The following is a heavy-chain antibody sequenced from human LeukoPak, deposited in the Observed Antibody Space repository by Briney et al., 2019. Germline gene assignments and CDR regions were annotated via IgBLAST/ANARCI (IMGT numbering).Heavy chain of an antibody. CDR2: ISAYNGNT. D-gene: IGHD3-3*01. V-gene: IGHV1-18*01. Sequence: ASVKVSCKASGYSFTRYGISWVRQAPGQGLEWMVWISAYNGNTNYAQKLQGRVTMTTDTSTSTAYMELRSLRSDDTAVYYCASGTIFGVVINAFDIWGQGTMVTVSS. CDR3: ASGTIFGVVINAFDI. CDR1: GYSFTRYG. J-gene: IGHJ3*02.